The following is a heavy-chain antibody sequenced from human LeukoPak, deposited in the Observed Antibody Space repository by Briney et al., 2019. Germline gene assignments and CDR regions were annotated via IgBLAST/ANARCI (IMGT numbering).Heavy chain of an antibody. D-gene: IGHD3-22*01. Sequence: GGSLRLSCAASGFTVSSNYMSWVRQAPGKGLEWVSVIYSGGSTYHADSVEGRFTISRDNSKNTLYLQMNSLRAEDTAVYYCASPYYYDSSGYLTPPGYWGQGTLVTVSS. CDR1: GFTVSSNY. V-gene: IGHV3-53*01. J-gene: IGHJ4*02. CDR2: IYSGGST. CDR3: ASPYYYDSSGYLTPPGY.